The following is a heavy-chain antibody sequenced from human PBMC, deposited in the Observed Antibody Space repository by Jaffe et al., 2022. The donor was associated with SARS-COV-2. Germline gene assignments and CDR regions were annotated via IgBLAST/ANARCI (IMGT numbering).Heavy chain of an antibody. J-gene: IGHJ5*02. CDR1: GFSLSTSGMC. V-gene: IGHV2-70*01. Sequence: QVTLRESGPALVKPTQTLTLTCTFSGFSLSTSGMCVSWIRQPPGKALEWLALIDWDDDKYYSTSLKTRLTISKDTSKNQVVLTMTNMDPVDTATYYCARILYCSGGSYPSLNWFDPWGQGTLVTVSS. D-gene: IGHD2-15*01. CDR3: ARILYCSGGSYPSLNWFDP. CDR2: IDWDDDK.